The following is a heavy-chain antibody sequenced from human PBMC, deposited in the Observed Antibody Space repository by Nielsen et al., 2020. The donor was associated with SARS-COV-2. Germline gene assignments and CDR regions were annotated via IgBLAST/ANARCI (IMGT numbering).Heavy chain of an antibody. Sequence: GEYLKIYCAASGFTFSSYSMNWVRQAPGKGLEWVSSISSSSSYIYYADSVKGRFTISRDNAKNSLYLQMNSLRAEDTAVYYCARAHYGDYLRYFDYWGQGTLVTVSS. CDR2: ISSSSSYI. CDR1: GFTFSSYS. V-gene: IGHV3-21*01. D-gene: IGHD4-17*01. J-gene: IGHJ4*02. CDR3: ARAHYGDYLRYFDY.